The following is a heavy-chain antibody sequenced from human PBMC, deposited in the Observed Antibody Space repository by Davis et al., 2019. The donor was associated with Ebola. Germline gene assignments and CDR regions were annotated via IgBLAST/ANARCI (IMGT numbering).Heavy chain of an antibody. Sequence: SVKVSCKASGGTFSSYAISWVRQAPGQGLEWMGRIIPILGIANYAQKFQGRVTITRDTSASTAYMELSSLRSEDTAVYYCARGTYCSGGSCYFFDYWGQGTLVTVSS. CDR2: IIPILGIA. D-gene: IGHD2-15*01. CDR3: ARGTYCSGGSCYFFDY. CDR1: GGTFSSYA. J-gene: IGHJ4*02. V-gene: IGHV1-69*04.